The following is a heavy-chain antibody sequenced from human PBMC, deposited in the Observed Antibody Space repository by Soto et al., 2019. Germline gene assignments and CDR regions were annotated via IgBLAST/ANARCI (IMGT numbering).Heavy chain of an antibody. Sequence: QVHLVESGGGLVKPGGSLRLSCAASGFTFSDYYMSWIRQAPGKGLAWLSYSSDSGTFTRYADSVKGRFSISRDNAKNSLYLQINSLRGEDTAIYYCARSGDNYNLLDYWGQGTPVTFAA. CDR1: GFTFSDYY. CDR3: ARSGDNYNLLDY. CDR2: SSDSGTFT. D-gene: IGHD1-1*01. J-gene: IGHJ4*02. V-gene: IGHV3-11*06.